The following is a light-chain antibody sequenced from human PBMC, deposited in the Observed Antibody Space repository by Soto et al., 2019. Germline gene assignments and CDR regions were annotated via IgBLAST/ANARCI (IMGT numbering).Light chain of an antibody. CDR3: SSYTSNNTLVV. J-gene: IGLJ2*01. Sequence: QSVLTQPPSVSGSPGQSVTISCTGTSSDVGSYNRVSWYQQPPGTAPKLMIYGVSNRPSGVPDRFSGSKSGNTASLTISGLQAEDEANYYCSSYTSNNTLVVFGGGTKVTVL. CDR2: GVS. CDR1: SSDVGSYNR. V-gene: IGLV2-18*02.